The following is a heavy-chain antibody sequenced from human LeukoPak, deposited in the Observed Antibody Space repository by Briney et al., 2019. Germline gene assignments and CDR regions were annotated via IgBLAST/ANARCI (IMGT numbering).Heavy chain of an antibody. CDR1: GGSVSSGSYY. J-gene: IGHJ5*02. V-gene: IGHV4-61*01. CDR2: IYYSGST. D-gene: IGHD7-27*01. CDR3: ARDGEISLTGWDNRFDP. Sequence: PSETLSLTCTVSGGSVSSGSYYWSWIRQPPGKGLEWIGYIYYSGSTNYNPSLKSRVAISLDTSKNQFSLKLSSWAASDTAVYYCARDGEISLTGWDNRFDPWGPGNPGTGSS.